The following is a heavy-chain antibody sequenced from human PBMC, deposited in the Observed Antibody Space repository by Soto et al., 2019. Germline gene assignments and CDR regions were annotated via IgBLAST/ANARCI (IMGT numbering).Heavy chain of an antibody. CDR3: ARDGSDSYGLDV. CDR1: GGSISSYD. CDR2: IYNGGNT. D-gene: IGHD3-10*01. V-gene: IGHV4-4*07. J-gene: IGHJ6*02. Sequence: SETLSLTFTVAGGSISSYDWSWIRQSAGKGLEWIGRIYNGGNTRYNPSLKSRVTMSADTSKNQFSLRLNSVTAADTAVYYCARDGSDSYGLDVWGQGTTVTVSS.